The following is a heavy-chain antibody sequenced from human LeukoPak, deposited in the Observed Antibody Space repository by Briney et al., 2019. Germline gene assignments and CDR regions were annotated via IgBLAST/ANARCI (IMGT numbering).Heavy chain of an antibody. V-gene: IGHV4-34*01. CDR3: TRMTAGHDY. CDR1: GVSFNDYY. D-gene: IGHD2-21*02. Sequence: PSETLSLTCAVSGVSFNDYYWSWVRQTPGKGLEWIGEINHSGHTNDSPSLKSRVTLSIDTSRKQFSLNLRSVTVADTGIYYCTRMTAGHDYWGQGTLVTVSS. CDR2: INHSGHT. J-gene: IGHJ4*02.